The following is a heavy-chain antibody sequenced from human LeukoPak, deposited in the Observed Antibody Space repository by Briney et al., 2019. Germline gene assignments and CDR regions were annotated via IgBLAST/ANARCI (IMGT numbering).Heavy chain of an antibody. D-gene: IGHD3-22*01. Sequence: PSETLSLTCTVSGVSISSYYWSWIRQPAGKGLEWIERIYTSGSTNYNPSLKSRVTLSVDTSKNQFSLKLSPVTAADTAVYYCARDQYYYDSSGYRCFDYWGQGTLVTVSS. CDR3: ARDQYYYDSSGYRCFDY. CDR2: IYTSGST. V-gene: IGHV4-4*07. J-gene: IGHJ4*02. CDR1: GVSISSYY.